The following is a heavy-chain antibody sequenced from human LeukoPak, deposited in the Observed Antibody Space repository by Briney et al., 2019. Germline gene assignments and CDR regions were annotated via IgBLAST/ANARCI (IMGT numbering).Heavy chain of an antibody. D-gene: IGHD3-9*01. Sequence: GGSLRLSCAASGFTFSSYEMNWVRQAPGKGLEWVSYINSAGSTIYYADSVKSRFTISRDNAKNSLYLQMNSLRAEDTAVYYCARGQYYDILTGYYGPPFDYWGQGTLITVSS. CDR1: GFTFSSYE. V-gene: IGHV3-48*03. CDR2: INSAGSTI. J-gene: IGHJ4*02. CDR3: ARGQYYDILTGYYGPPFDY.